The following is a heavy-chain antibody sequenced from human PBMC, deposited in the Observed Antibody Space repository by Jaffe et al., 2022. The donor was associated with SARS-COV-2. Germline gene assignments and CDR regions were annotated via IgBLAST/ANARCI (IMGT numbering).Heavy chain of an antibody. CDR1: GFTFSSYG. V-gene: IGHV3-33*01. Sequence: QVQLVESGGGVVQPGRSLRLSCAASGFTFSSYGMHWVRQAPGKGLEWVAVIWYDGSNKYYADSVKGRFTISRDNSKNTLYLQMNSLRAEDTAVYYCARVVRNYYYYGMDVWGQGTTVTVSS. CDR3: ARVVRNYYYYGMDV. J-gene: IGHJ6*02. CDR2: IWYDGSNK. D-gene: IGHD2-2*01.